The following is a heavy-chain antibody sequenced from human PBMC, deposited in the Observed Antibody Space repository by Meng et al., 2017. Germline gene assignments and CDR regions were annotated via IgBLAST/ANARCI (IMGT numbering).Heavy chain of an antibody. V-gene: IGHV3-33*01. CDR3: ARGPQTSIAVDY. D-gene: IGHD6-19*01. J-gene: IGHJ4*02. Sequence: VRLVESGGGVVQPGRSLRLSCAASGFTFSSYGMHWVRQAPGKGLEWVAVIWYDGSNKYYADSVKGRFTISRDNSKNTLYLQMNSLRAEDTAVYYCARGPQTSIAVDYWGQGTLVTVSS. CDR1: GFTFSSYG. CDR2: IWYDGSNK.